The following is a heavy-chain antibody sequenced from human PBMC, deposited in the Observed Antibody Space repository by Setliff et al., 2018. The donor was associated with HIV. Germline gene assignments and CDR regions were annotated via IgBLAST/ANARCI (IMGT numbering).Heavy chain of an antibody. J-gene: IGHJ4*02. CDR3: VATTHNFWSAYTY. V-gene: IGHV4-59*12. CDR2: IYYSGST. D-gene: IGHD3-3*01. CDR1: GSSISSYS. Sequence: SETLSLTCTVSGSSISSYSWSWIRQPPGKGLEWIGYIYYSGSTNYNPSLKSRVSISLETSKNKFSLKLNAVTAADTAVYYCVATTHNFWSAYTYWGQGRLVTVSS.